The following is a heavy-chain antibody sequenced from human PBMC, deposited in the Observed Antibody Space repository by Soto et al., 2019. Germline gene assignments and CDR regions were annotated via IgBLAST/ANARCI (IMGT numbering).Heavy chain of an antibody. Sequence: QVQLVQSAAEVKKPGSSVKISCKASGDTFINYSFSWMRQAPGQGLEGRGGIVPMSGGPNSAEKFHDRLTITADRSTGTVTMQLSRLTSDDTAVYYCARVGIRLIPADLGGGYHFQGLDVWGQGTKVTVS. J-gene: IGHJ6*02. V-gene: IGHV1-69*01. CDR2: IVPMSGGP. CDR1: GDTFINYS. CDR3: ARVGIRLIPADLGGGYHFQGLDV. D-gene: IGHD2-2*01.